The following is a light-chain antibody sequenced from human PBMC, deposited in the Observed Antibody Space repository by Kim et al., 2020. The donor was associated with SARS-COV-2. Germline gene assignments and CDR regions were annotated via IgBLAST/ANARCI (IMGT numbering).Light chain of an antibody. V-gene: IGKV1-39*01. CDR2: AAS. J-gene: IGKJ3*01. CDR1: QSISTY. CDR3: QQTYISPFT. Sequence: DIQMTQSPPSLSASVGDRVTIVCRASQSISTYLNWYQQKPGKAPKLLIYAASNLQSGVPSRFSGSGSETDFTLTISSLQPEDFATYFCQQTYISPFTFGPGTKVDIK.